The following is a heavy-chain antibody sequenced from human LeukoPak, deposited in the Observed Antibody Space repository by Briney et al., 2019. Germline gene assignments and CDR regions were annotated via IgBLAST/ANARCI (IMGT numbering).Heavy chain of an antibody. Sequence: PGGSLRLSCAASGFTFSSYAMSWVRQAPGKGLEWVSGISGRDSTTYYADSVKGRFTISRENSKNTLYLKMNSLRAEDTGVYYCARSDRDIVATNWGQGTLVTVSS. V-gene: IGHV3-23*01. CDR1: GFTFSSYA. D-gene: IGHD5-12*01. J-gene: IGHJ4*02. CDR3: ARSDRDIVATN. CDR2: ISGRDSTT.